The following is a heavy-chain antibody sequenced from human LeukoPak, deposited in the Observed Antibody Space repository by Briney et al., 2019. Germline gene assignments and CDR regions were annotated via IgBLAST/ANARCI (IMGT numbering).Heavy chain of an antibody. CDR2: IIPIFGTA. J-gene: IGHJ4*02. Sequence: SVKVSCKASGGTFSSYAISWVRQAPGQGLEWMGGIIPIFGTANYAQKFQGRVTITADESTSTAYMELSSLRSEDTAMYYCAREAVAGPDLFGYWGQGTLVTVSS. D-gene: IGHD6-19*01. CDR1: GGTFSSYA. V-gene: IGHV1-69*01. CDR3: AREAVAGPDLFGY.